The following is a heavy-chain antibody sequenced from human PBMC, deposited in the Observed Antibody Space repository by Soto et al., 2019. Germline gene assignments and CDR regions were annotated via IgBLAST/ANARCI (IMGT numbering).Heavy chain of an antibody. J-gene: IGHJ4*02. Sequence: GESLKISCLASGYSFTTYWISWVRQMPGKGLECMGSIRPSDSYTDYGPSFEGHVTISADKSISTAYLQWASLKASDTAIYYCITRGYGGYDLNFLYGGQGTQVTVSS. D-gene: IGHD5-12*01. CDR1: GYSFTTYW. V-gene: IGHV5-10-1*01. CDR2: IRPSDSYT. CDR3: ITRGYGGYDLNFLY.